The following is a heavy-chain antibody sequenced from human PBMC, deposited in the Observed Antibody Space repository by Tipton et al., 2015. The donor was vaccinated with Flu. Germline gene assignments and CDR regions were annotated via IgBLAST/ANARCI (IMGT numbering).Heavy chain of an antibody. CDR2: IHGSGKT. V-gene: IGHV4-59*08. Sequence: TLSLTCTVSGDSISTFYWSWIRQPPGKRLEWIGYIHGSGKTSYSPSLKSRVTMLLDTSNNQFSLRLTSVTATDTAVYYCVRGSTTTAWFFDLWGRGTLVTVSS. D-gene: IGHD1-26*01. CDR3: VRGSTTTAWFFDL. CDR1: GDSISTFY. J-gene: IGHJ2*01.